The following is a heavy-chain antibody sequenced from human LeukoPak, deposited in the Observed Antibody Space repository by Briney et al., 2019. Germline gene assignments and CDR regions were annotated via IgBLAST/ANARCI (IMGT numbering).Heavy chain of an antibody. D-gene: IGHD1-26*01. V-gene: IGHV3-11*03. Sequence: PGGSLRLSCAASGFTFSDYYMSXXRQAPGKGLEWISYISSSTYTNYADSVKGRFTISRDNAKNSMYLQMNSLRAEDTAVYYCARISGSYVFDYWGQGTLVTVSS. CDR1: GFTFSDYY. J-gene: IGHJ4*02. CDR2: ISSSTYT. CDR3: ARISGSYVFDY.